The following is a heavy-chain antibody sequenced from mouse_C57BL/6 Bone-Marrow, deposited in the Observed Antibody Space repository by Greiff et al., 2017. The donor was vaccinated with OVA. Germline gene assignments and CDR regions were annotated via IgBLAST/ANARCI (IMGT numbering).Heavy chain of an antibody. CDR2: IHPISGST. Sequence: QVQLQQPGAELVKPGASVKLSCKASGYTFTSYWMHWVKQRPGQGLEWIGMIHPISGSTNYNEKFKSKATLTVDKSSSTAYMQLSSLTSEDSAVYYGSKEDITTVVALDYWGQGTTLTVSS. V-gene: IGHV1-64*01. J-gene: IGHJ2*01. CDR1: GYTFTSYW. D-gene: IGHD1-1*01. CDR3: SKEDITTVVALDY.